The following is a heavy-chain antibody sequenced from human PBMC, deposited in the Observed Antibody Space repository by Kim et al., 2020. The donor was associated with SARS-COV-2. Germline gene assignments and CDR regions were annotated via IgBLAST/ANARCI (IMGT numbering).Heavy chain of an antibody. CDR3: AKDISWGVQLTEVGGMDV. CDR2: ISWNSGSI. CDR1: GFTFDDYA. D-gene: IGHD5-18*01. J-gene: IGHJ6*02. Sequence: GGSLRLSCAASGFTFDDYAMHWVRQAPGKGLEWVSGISWNSGSIGYADSVKGRFTISRDNAKNSLYLQMNSLRAEDTALYYCAKDISWGVQLTEVGGMDVWGQGTTVTVSS. V-gene: IGHV3-9*01.